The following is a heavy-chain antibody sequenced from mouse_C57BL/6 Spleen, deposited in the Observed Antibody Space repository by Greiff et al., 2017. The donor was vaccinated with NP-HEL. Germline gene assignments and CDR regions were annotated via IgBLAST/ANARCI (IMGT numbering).Heavy chain of an antibody. CDR2: ISSGSSTP. CDR1: GFTFSDYG. V-gene: IGHV5-17*01. D-gene: IGHD1-1*01. J-gene: IGHJ4*01. Sequence: EVKLVESGGGLVKPGGSLKLSCAASGFTFSDYGMHWVRPAPEKGLEWVAYISSGSSTPYYADTVKGRFTISRDHAKNTLFLQMTSLMSEDTAMYYCARTTVVATEAMDYWGQGTSVTVSS. CDR3: ARTTVVATEAMDY.